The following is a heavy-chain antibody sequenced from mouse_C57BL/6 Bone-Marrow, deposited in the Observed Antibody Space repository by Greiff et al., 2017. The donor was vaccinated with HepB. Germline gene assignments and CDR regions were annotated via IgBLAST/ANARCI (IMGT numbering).Heavy chain of an antibody. D-gene: IGHD1-1*01. V-gene: IGHV15-2*01. CDR1: DSEVFPLAY. J-gene: IGHJ3*01. CDR2: ILPSIGRT. CDR3: ARGSSYTGGFAY. Sequence: VQLQQSGSELRSPGSSVKLSCKDFDSEVFPLAYMSWVRQKPGHGFEWIGGILPSIGRTIYGEKFEDKATLDADTLSNTAYLELNSLTSEDSAIYYCARGSSYTGGFAYWGQGTLVTVSA.